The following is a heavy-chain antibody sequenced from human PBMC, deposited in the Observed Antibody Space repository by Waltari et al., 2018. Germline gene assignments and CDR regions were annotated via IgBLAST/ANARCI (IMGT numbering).Heavy chain of an antibody. Sequence: QVQLQQWGAGLLKPSETLSLTCHVYGGSFSGYYWSWIRQPPGKGLEWIGEIKQSGSTNYNPSLTLRVTISVDTSKTHFSLKLSSVTAAYTAVYYGAGGRKGYYYYMDVWGKGTTVTISS. J-gene: IGHJ6*03. V-gene: IGHV4-34*01. CDR1: GGSFSGYY. CDR2: IKQSGST. CDR3: AGGRKGYYYYMDV.